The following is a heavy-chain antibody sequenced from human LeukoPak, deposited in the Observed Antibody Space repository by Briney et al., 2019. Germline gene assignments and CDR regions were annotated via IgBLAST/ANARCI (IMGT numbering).Heavy chain of an antibody. CDR2: IKQDGSEK. J-gene: IGHJ3*02. CDR1: GFTFNSYW. Sequence: GGSLRLSCAASGFTFNSYWMSWVRQAPGKGLEWVANIKQDGSEKYYVDSVEGRFTISRDNAKNSLYLQMNSLRAEDTAVYYCARDFLTTVTTDDAFDIWGQGTMVTVSS. CDR3: ARDFLTTVTTDDAFDI. D-gene: IGHD4-17*01. V-gene: IGHV3-7*01.